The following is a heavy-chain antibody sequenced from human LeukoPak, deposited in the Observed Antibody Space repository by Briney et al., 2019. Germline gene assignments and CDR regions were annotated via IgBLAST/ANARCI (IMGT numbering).Heavy chain of an antibody. D-gene: IGHD6-19*01. J-gene: IGHJ4*02. V-gene: IGHV3-30-3*01. CDR2: ISYDGTNK. CDR3: AKVGSGWPGYYFDY. Sequence: GGSLRLSCAASGFTFSTYAMHWVRQAPGKGLEWVAFISYDGTNKYCADSVKGRFTISRDNSKNTLYLQMNSLRGEDMAVYYCAKVGSGWPGYYFDYWGQGTLVTVSS. CDR1: GFTFSTYA.